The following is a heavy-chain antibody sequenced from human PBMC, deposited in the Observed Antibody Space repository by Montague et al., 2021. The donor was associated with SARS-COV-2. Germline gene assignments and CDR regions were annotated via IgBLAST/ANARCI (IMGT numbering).Heavy chain of an antibody. D-gene: IGHD2-2*01. V-gene: IGHV4-39*01. J-gene: IGHJ4*02. Sequence: SETLSLTCTVSGDSISSGYFYWGWIRQPPGKGLDWDGTIHYSGITYYNPSLQSRVTISVYTSRNQFSLKLSSVTAADTAIYYCARHLASSGPAAVSDYWGQGTLVTVSS. CDR3: ARHLASSGPAAVSDY. CDR1: GDSISSGYFY. CDR2: IHYSGIT.